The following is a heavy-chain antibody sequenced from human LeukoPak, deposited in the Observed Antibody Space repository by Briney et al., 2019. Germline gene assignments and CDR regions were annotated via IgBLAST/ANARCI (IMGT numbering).Heavy chain of an antibody. CDR3: ASRNYYASGTETGYYFDY. D-gene: IGHD3-10*01. CDR2: ISAYNGNT. CDR1: GYTSPRYG. V-gene: IGHV1-18*01. Sequence: VSVKVSCKASGYTSPRYGISWVRQAPGQGLEWMGWISAYNGNTNCAQKLLGRVTLTIESSTGTAYMELRSPISDDTTVYYCASRNYYASGTETGYYFDYWGQGSLVTVSS. J-gene: IGHJ4*02.